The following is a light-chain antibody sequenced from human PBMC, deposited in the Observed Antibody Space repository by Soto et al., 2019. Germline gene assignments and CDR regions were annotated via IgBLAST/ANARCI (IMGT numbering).Light chain of an antibody. V-gene: IGLV4-69*01. CDR2: LDSDGSH. J-gene: IGLJ2*01. Sequence: QSVLTQSPSASASLGASVKLTCTLSSGHSSYAIAWHQQQPEKGPRYLMKLDSDGSHTKGDAIPDRFSGSSSGAERYLTISSLQSDDEAYYYCQPWGTGIHVVFGGGTKVTVL. CDR3: QPWGTGIHVV. CDR1: SGHSSYA.